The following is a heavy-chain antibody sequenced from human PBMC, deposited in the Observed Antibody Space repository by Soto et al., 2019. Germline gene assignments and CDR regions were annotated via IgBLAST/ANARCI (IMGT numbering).Heavy chain of an antibody. CDR3: AKAGLYDSSGYSYNFDY. V-gene: IGHV3-30*18. J-gene: IGHJ4*02. Sequence: GGSLRLSCAASGFTFSSYGMHWVRQAPGKGLEWVAVISYDGSNKYYADSVKGRFTISRDNSKNTLYLQMNSLRAEDTAVYYCAKAGLYDSSGYSYNFDYWGQGTLVTVS. CDR2: ISYDGSNK. CDR1: GFTFSSYG. D-gene: IGHD3-22*01.